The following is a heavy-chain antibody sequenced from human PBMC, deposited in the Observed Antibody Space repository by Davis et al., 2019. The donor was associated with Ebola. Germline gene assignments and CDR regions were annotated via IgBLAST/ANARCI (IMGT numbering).Heavy chain of an antibody. V-gene: IGHV3-33*08. CDR1: GFTFSSYG. CDR3: AREITYYDFWSGYFDY. Sequence: GGSLRLSCAASGFTFSSYGMHWVRQAPGKGLEWVAVRWYDGSNKYYADSVKGRFTISRDNSKNTLYLQMNSLRAEDTAVYYCAREITYYDFWSGYFDYWGQGTLVTVSS. CDR2: RWYDGSNK. J-gene: IGHJ4*02. D-gene: IGHD3-3*01.